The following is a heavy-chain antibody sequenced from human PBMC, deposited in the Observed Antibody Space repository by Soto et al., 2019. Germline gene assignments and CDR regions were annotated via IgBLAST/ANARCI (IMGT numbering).Heavy chain of an antibody. J-gene: IGHJ5*02. CDR1: GGTFSAYA. D-gene: IGHD3-10*01. CDR2: ILPLSGTS. CDR3: ARCDAAVRKWSVP. Sequence: SVKVSCKASGGTFSAYAISWVRQAPGQGLEWMGGILPLSGTSNYTQRFQGRVTITADESTSTAYMELSSLRSEDTAVYYCARCDAAVRKWSVPWGPGTLVTVSS. V-gene: IGHV1-69*13.